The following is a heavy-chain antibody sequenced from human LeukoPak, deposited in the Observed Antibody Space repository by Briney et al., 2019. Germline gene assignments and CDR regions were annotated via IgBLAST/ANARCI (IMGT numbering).Heavy chain of an antibody. CDR3: AREGMFYDILTGYSY. Sequence: SETLSLTCTVSGGSISSSSYYWGWIRQPPGKGLEWIGSIYYSGSTYYNPSLKSRVTISVDTSKNQFSLKLSSVTAADTAVYYCAREGMFYDILTGYSYWGQGTLVTVSS. V-gene: IGHV4-39*07. J-gene: IGHJ4*02. CDR2: IYYSGST. D-gene: IGHD3-9*01. CDR1: GGSISSSSYY.